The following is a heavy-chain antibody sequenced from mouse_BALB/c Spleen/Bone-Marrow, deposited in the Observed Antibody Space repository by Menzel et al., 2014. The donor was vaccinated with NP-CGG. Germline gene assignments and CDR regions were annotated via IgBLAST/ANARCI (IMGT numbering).Heavy chain of an antibody. D-gene: IGHD2-1*01. CDR1: GYTFTNYW. J-gene: IGHJ2*01. CDR2: IFPGIGTT. Sequence: VPLQQSGAELVKPGASVKLSCKTSGYTFTNYWIQWVKQRPGQGLGWIGEIFPGIGTTYYNEKIKCKATLTIDTSSSTAYMHHSSLTSVDSAVYFCERGGNNGYWGQCTTLTISS. V-gene: IGHV1S132*01. CDR3: ERGGNNGY.